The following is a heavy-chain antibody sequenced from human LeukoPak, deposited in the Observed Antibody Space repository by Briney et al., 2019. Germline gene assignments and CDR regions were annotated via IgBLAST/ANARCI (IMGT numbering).Heavy chain of an antibody. CDR2: TRNKANSYTT. D-gene: IGHD3-16*02. Sequence: GGSLRLSCAASGFTFSDHYMDWVRQAPGKGLEWVGRTRNKANSYTTEYAASVKGRFTISRDDSKNSLYLQMNSLKTEDTAVYYCAREITFGGVIVNFDYWGQGTLVTVSS. CDR1: GFTFSDHY. V-gene: IGHV3-72*01. CDR3: AREITFGGVIVNFDY. J-gene: IGHJ4*02.